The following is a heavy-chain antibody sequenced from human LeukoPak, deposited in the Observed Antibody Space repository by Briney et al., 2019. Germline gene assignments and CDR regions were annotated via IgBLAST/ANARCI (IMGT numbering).Heavy chain of an antibody. J-gene: IGHJ4*02. Sequence: DSVKVSCKASGYTFSGTGWYLYWLRQAPGQGLECMGWIYPNNGATAYAQKFQGRVAMTRDTSISTAYMELRGLRPDDTAVYYCARDGPAQMVEFDYWGQRTLVTLSS. V-gene: IGHV1-2*02. D-gene: IGHD3-10*01. CDR1: GYTFSGTGWY. CDR3: ARDGPAQMVEFDY. CDR2: IYPNNGAT.